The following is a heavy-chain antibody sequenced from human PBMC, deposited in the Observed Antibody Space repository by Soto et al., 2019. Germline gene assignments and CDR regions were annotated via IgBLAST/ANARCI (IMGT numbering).Heavy chain of an antibody. J-gene: IGHJ5*01. Sequence: GGSLRLSCAASGFSFSSYAMSWVRQGPGKGLEWVSSISASGGTANLADSVEGRCTISRDNSKSTLYLQLNSLRAEDTAVYYCAKLTYPSDSAGYYYERVSGWIDSWGPGTLVTVSS. CDR1: GFSFSSYA. D-gene: IGHD3-22*01. CDR2: ISASGGTA. V-gene: IGHV3-23*01. CDR3: AKLTYPSDSAGYYYERVSGWIDS.